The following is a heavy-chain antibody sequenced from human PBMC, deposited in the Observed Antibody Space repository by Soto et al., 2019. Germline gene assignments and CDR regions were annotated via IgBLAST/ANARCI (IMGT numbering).Heavy chain of an antibody. CDR1: GGSISSSHW. V-gene: IGHV4-4*02. Sequence: QVQLQESGPGLVKPSGTLSLTCAVSGGSISSSHWWTWVRQSPGKGLEYIGEISHSGTSNSNPSLKRQGTLSVDKSQNHFPLTLTTVPAAGRAVYYCGRVVHTITRGAFDAWSQGPLVIVSS. CDR2: ISHSGTS. CDR3: GRVVHTITRGAFDA. J-gene: IGHJ3*01. D-gene: IGHD3-9*01.